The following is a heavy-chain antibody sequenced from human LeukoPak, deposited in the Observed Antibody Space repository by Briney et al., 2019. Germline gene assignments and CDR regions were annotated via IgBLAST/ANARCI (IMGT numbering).Heavy chain of an antibody. CDR1: GFTFSSYA. V-gene: IGHV3-23*01. Sequence: SGGSLRLSCAASGFTFSSYAMSWARQAPGKGLEWVSAIYGSGDTTYYADSVKGRFTVSRDNSKNTLYLQMDGLRAEDTAVYYCAKMAGMTRQVYYMDVWGKGATVTVSS. CDR3: AKMAGMTRQVYYMDV. D-gene: IGHD5-24*01. CDR2: IYGSGDTT. J-gene: IGHJ6*03.